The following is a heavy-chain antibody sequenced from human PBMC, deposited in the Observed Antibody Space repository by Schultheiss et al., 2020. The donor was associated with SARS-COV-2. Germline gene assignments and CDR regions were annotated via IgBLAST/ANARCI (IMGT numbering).Heavy chain of an antibody. J-gene: IGHJ4*02. CDR3: ASDPLILAGAPY. D-gene: IGHD3-3*02. CDR1: GFTFSDYY. V-gene: IGHV3-21*01. Sequence: ESLKISCAASGFTFSDYYMNWVRQAPGKGLEWVSSISSSSSYIYYADSVKGRFTISRDNAKNSLYLQMNSLRAEDTAVYYCASDPLILAGAPYWGQGTLVTVSS. CDR2: ISSSSSYI.